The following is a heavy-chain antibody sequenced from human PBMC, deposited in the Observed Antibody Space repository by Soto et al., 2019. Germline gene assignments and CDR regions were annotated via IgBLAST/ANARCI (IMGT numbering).Heavy chain of an antibody. J-gene: IGHJ4*02. CDR2: ISYDGSNK. CDR1: GFTFSSYG. CDR3: AKDYYYDSSGYTDY. Sequence: GGSLRLSCAASGFTFSSYGMHWVRQAPGKGLEWVAVISYDGSNKYYADSVKGRFTISRDNSKNTLYLQMNSLRAEDTAVYYCAKDYYYDSSGYTDYSGQGTLVTVSS. V-gene: IGHV3-30*18. D-gene: IGHD3-22*01.